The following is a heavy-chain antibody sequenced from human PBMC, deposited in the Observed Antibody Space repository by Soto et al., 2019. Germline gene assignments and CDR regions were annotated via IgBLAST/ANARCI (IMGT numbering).Heavy chain of an antibody. CDR1: GYTFTSYA. D-gene: IGHD2-21*02. Sequence: QVQLVQSGAEVKKPGASVKVSCKASGYTFTSYAMHWVRQAPGQRLEWMGWINAGNGNTKYSQKFQDRVTITTDASASTADLVLRSLRSEDTAVYYCARSLSGGDADGFDPWGQGTLVTVSS. CDR3: ARSLSGGDADGFDP. CDR2: INAGNGNT. V-gene: IGHV1-3*01. J-gene: IGHJ5*02.